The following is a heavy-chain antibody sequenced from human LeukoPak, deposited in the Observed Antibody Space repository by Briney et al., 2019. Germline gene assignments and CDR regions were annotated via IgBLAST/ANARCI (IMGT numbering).Heavy chain of an antibody. V-gene: IGHV3-23*01. D-gene: IGHD3-3*01. CDR1: GFTFTGHT. CDR2: IGGRDDRT. J-gene: IGHJ4*02. Sequence: GGSLRLSCAASGFTFTGHTMTWLRQAPGKGLEWVSIIGGRDDRTFYADSVKGRFTISRDNSKNILYLQMNSLRAEDTAVYYCAKDPNPFYDFWSGYKWGQGTLVTVSS. CDR3: AKDPNPFYDFWSGYK.